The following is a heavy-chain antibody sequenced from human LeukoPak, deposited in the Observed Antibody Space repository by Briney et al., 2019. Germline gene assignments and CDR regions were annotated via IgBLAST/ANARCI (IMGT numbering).Heavy chain of an antibody. CDR3: SRSLDY. V-gene: IGHV3-7*01. J-gene: IGHJ4*02. CDR1: GFPFSGYW. CDR2: INQDGSVQ. Sequence: GGSLRLSCAASGFPFSGYWMDWVRQAPGKGMEWVANINQDGSVQYYTASVRGRFTISRDNAKNSLYLQMNILRAEDTAIYYCSRSLDYLGQGALVTVSS.